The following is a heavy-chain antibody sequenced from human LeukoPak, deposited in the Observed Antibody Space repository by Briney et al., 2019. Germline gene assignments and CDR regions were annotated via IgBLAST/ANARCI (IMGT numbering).Heavy chain of an antibody. V-gene: IGHV3-74*01. CDR1: GFTFSRFW. CDR3: AKDGQYCGTSSCLDELDY. CDR2: INTDGSNT. D-gene: IGHD2-2*01. J-gene: IGHJ4*02. Sequence: GGSLRLSCAASGFTFSRFWMHWVRQAPGKGLVWVSRINTDGSNTIYADSVKGRFTISRDNAKNTLYLQMNSLRAEDTAVYYCAKDGQYCGTSSCLDELDYWGQGTLVTVSS.